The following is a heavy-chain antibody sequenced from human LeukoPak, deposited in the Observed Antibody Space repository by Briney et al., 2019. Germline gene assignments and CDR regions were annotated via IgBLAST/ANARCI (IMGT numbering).Heavy chain of an antibody. J-gene: IGHJ3*02. Sequence: GRSLRLSCAASGFTFDDYAMHWVRQAPGKGLEWVSGISWNSGSIGYADSVKGRFTISRDNAKNSLYLQMNSLRAEDTALYYCAKDPAPWGGWYGSAFDIWGQGTIVTVSS. V-gene: IGHV3-9*01. CDR3: AKDPAPWGGWYGSAFDI. D-gene: IGHD6-19*01. CDR2: ISWNSGSI. CDR1: GFTFDDYA.